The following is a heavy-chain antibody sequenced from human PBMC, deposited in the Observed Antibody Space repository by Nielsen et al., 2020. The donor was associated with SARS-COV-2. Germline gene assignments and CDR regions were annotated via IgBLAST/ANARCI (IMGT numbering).Heavy chain of an antibody. V-gene: IGHV4-61*01. J-gene: IGHJ4*02. Sequence: SETLSLTCIVSGGSISTGSHYWSWIRQPPGKGLEWIGYIFYRGNTNYNPSLKSRVTISVDTSKNQFSLKVNSVTAADTAVYYCVRIDMATISVDYWGQGTLVTVSP. CDR1: GGSISTGSHY. CDR2: IFYRGNT. CDR3: VRIDMATISVDY. D-gene: IGHD5-24*01.